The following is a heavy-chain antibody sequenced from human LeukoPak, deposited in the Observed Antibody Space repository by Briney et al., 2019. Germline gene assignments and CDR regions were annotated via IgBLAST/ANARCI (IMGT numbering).Heavy chain of an antibody. Sequence: PGGSLRLSCAASGFTFNNYPMTWVRQPPGKGLEWVSGISDSGGVTYYADSVKGRFTISRDNSKNTLYLQMNSLRAEDTAVYYCAKDRPRGTAMDYWGQGTLVTVSS. J-gene: IGHJ4*02. CDR1: GFTFNNYP. V-gene: IGHV3-23*01. D-gene: IGHD5-18*01. CDR3: AKDRPRGTAMDY. CDR2: ISDSGGVT.